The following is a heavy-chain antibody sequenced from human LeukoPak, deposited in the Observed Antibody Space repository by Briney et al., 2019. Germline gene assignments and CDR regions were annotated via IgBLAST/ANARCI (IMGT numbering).Heavy chain of an antibody. CDR2: FDPEDGET. J-gene: IGHJ3*02. D-gene: IGHD3-3*01. CDR3: ATAIPSIFGVVPYWGAFDI. V-gene: IGHV1-24*01. Sequence: GASVKVSCKVSGYTLTELSMHWVRQAPGKGLEWMGGFDPEDGETIYAQKFQGRVTMTEDTSTDTAYMELSSLRSEDTAVYYCATAIPSIFGVVPYWGAFDIWGQGTMFTVSS. CDR1: GYTLTELS.